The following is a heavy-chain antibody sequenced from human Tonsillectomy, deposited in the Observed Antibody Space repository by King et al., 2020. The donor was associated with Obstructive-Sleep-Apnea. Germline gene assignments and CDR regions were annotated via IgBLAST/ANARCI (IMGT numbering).Heavy chain of an antibody. CDR2: MFYSGNT. CDR3: ARHRGVEDYGGYGDYFDY. CDR1: GGSISNYY. J-gene: IGHJ4*02. Sequence: VQLQESGPGLVKPSETLSLTCTVSGGSISNYYWSWIRQPPGKVLEWIGYMFYSGNTNFNPSLKSLVTISADTPKIQISLRLSSVTAADTAVYYCARHRGVEDYGGYGDYFDYWGQGTLVTVSS. V-gene: IGHV4-59*08. D-gene: IGHD5-12*01.